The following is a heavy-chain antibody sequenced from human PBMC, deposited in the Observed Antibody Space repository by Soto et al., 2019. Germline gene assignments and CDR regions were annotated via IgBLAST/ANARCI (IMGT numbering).Heavy chain of an antibody. J-gene: IGHJ5*02. Sequence: PGGSLRLSFAACVFPFSSYGMHWVRPAPGRGLEWVSKISLSGASADYADSVKGRFTISRDTSKNTLYLQMNSLRVEDTAIYYCAKGHGDESRFDPWGQGTLVTVS. CDR3: AKGHGDESRFDP. D-gene: IGHD4-17*01. CDR1: VFPFSSYG. CDR2: ISLSGASA. V-gene: IGHV3-23*01.